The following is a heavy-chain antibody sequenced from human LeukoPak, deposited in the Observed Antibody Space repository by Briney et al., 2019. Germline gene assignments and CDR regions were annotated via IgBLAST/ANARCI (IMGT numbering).Heavy chain of an antibody. CDR1: GGSISSSSYY. CDR3: AREGGDYLPYYYYYGMDV. D-gene: IGHD4-17*01. CDR2: IYYSGST. Sequence: SETLSLTCTVSGGSISSSSYYWGWIRQPPGKGLEWIGSIYYSGSTYYNPSLKSRVTISVDTSKNQFSLKLSSVTAADTAVYYCAREGGDYLPYYYYYGMDVWGQGTTVTVSS. V-gene: IGHV4-39*07. J-gene: IGHJ6*02.